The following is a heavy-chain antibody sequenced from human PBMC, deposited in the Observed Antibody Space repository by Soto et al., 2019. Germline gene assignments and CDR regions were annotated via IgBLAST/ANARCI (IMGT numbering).Heavy chain of an antibody. CDR1: GYTFTSYG. D-gene: IGHD5-18*01. CDR2: INAYNGNT. CDR3: ASDQAMAQFDY. Sequence: QVQLVQSGAEVKKPGASVKVSCKASGYTFTSYGISWVRQAPGQGLEWMGWINAYNGNTKYAQKRQGRVTMTTHTSTRTAYMELRSLRSDDTAVYYCASDQAMAQFDYWGQGTLVTVSS. J-gene: IGHJ4*02. V-gene: IGHV1-18*01.